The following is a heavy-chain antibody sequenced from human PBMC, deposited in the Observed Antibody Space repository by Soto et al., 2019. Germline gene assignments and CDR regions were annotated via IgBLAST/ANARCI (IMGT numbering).Heavy chain of an antibody. CDR2: IYYSGST. J-gene: IGHJ3*02. CDR3: ARPQGYCSGGSCYSADAFDI. Sequence: QVQLQESGPGLVKPSQTLSLTCTVSGGSISSGGYYWSWIRQHPGKGLEWIGYIYYSGSTYYNPSLKSRVTISVDTTKNHFYLKMSSVTAADTAVYYCARPQGYCSGGSCYSADAFDIWGQGTMVTVSS. D-gene: IGHD2-15*01. V-gene: IGHV4-31*03. CDR1: GGSISSGGYY.